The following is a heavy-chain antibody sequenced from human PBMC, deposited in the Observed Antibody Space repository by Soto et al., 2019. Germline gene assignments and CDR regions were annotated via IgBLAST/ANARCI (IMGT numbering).Heavy chain of an antibody. CDR2: ISGNGGST. D-gene: IGHD2-2*01. J-gene: IGHJ4*02. V-gene: IGHV3-23*01. Sequence: GGSLRLSCAASGFTFSNYAMSWVRQAPGKGLEWVSTISGNGGSTYHADSVKGRFTISRDNSENMLFLQINSLRDDDSAVYYCAKRPASIITFDYWGQGTPVTVSS. CDR3: AKRPASIITFDY. CDR1: GFTFSNYA.